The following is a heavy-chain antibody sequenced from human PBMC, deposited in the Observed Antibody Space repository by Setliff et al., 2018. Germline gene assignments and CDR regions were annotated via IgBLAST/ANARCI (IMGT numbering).Heavy chain of an antibody. CDR2: SIPMYRTT. CDR1: GGTFSRYA. Sequence: SVKVSCKASGGTFSRYAFSWVRQAPGQGLEWMGGSIPMYRTTKYAQKFQGRVTITTDESTTTAYMELSSLRSEDTAVYYCATGPDIGEFGGNYFNYWGQGTLVTVSS. V-gene: IGHV1-69*05. CDR3: ATGPDIGEFGGNYFNY. J-gene: IGHJ4*02. D-gene: IGHD2-15*01.